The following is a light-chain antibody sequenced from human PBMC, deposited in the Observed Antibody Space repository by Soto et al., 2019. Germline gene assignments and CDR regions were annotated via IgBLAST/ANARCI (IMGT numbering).Light chain of an antibody. CDR2: QVT. CDR1: SSDIGGYYY. J-gene: IGLJ1*01. Sequence: QSALTQPASVSGSPGQSITISCTGTSSDIGGYYYVSWYQHPPGKAPKLLIYQVTNRPSRVSNRFSGSKSGNTASLTISGLQADDEADYYCTSYSSSDIFYVFGTGTKVTVL. V-gene: IGLV2-14*01. CDR3: TSYSSSDIFYV.